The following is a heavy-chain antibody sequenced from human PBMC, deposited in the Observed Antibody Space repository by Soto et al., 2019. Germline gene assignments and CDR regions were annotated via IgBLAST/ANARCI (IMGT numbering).Heavy chain of an antibody. CDR3: ARDKGFGELLWNFDY. CDR2: IWYDGSNK. Sequence: QVQLVESGGGVVQPGRSLRLSCAASGFTFSSYGMHWVRQAPGKGLEWVAVIWYDGSNKYYADSVKGLFTISRDNSKNTLYLQMNSLRAEDTAVYYCARDKGFGELLWNFDYWGQGTLVTVSS. J-gene: IGHJ4*02. CDR1: GFTFSSYG. D-gene: IGHD3-10*01. V-gene: IGHV3-33*01.